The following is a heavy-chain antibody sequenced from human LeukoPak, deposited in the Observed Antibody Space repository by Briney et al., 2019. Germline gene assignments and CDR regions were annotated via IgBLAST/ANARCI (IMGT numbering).Heavy chain of an antibody. Sequence: PSQTLSLTCTVSGGSISSGGYYWSWIRQPPGKGLEWIGYIYHSGSTYYNPSLKSRVTISVDRSKNQFSLKLSSVTAADTAVYYCARGSVVGLYGYWGQGTLVTVSS. CDR1: GGSISSGGYY. CDR2: IYHSGST. D-gene: IGHD2-15*01. CDR3: ARGSVVGLYGY. V-gene: IGHV4-30-2*01. J-gene: IGHJ4*02.